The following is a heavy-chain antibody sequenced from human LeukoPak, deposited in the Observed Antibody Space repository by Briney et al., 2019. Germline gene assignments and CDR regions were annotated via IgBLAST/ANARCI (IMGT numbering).Heavy chain of an antibody. CDR1: GGSISSGGYS. V-gene: IGHV4-30-2*01. J-gene: IGHJ6*02. CDR2: IYHSGST. D-gene: IGHD1-14*01. CDR3: ARVGKTDRYYYYGMDV. Sequence: SQTLSLTCAVSGGSISSGGYSWSWIRQPPGKGLEWIGYIYHSGSTYYNPSLKSRVTISVDTSKNQFSLKLSSVTAADTAVYYCARVGKTDRYYYYGMDVWGQGTTVTVSS.